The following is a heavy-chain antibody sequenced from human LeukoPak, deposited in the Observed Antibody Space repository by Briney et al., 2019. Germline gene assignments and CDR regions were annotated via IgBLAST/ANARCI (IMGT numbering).Heavy chain of an antibody. CDR2: IDQDGSEE. J-gene: IGHJ3*02. D-gene: IGHD5-12*01. CDR3: ARVGWLRFDI. V-gene: IGHV3-7*04. Sequence: GGSLRLSCAASGFTFSTYWMSWVRQAPGKGLEWVANIDQDGSEEYYVDSVKGRFTISRDNAKNSLYLQMNSLRAEDTAVYYCARVGWLRFDIWGQGTMVTVSS. CDR1: GFTFSTYW.